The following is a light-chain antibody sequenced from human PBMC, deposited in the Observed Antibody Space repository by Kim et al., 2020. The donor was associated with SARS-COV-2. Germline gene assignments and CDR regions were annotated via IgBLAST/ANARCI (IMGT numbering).Light chain of an antibody. CDR2: RNN. V-gene: IGLV10-54*01. J-gene: IGLJ3*02. CDR3: SAWDSSLSAWV. Sequence: QTATLICTGNSNNVGNQGAAWMQQHQGHPPKLLSYRNNNRPSGISERISASRSGNAASLTITGLQPEDEADYYCSAWDSSLSAWVFGGGTQLTVL. CDR1: SNNVGNQG.